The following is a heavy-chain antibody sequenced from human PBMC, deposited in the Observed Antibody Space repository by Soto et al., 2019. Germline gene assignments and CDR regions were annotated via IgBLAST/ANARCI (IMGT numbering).Heavy chain of an antibody. CDR3: AIDEGSAGGNPYYYYCGMDV. D-gene: IGHD2-15*01. V-gene: IGHV1-18*01. J-gene: IGHJ6*04. Sequence: ASVKDSCKASGYTFTRNGISWVRQAPGKGLEWMGWISAYNGNTNYAKKLKGRVTMTTDTSTSTAYMELRSLRSDDTAVYYCAIDEGSAGGNPYYYYCGMDVWGKGTTVTVSS. CDR2: ISAYNGNT. CDR1: GYTFTRNG.